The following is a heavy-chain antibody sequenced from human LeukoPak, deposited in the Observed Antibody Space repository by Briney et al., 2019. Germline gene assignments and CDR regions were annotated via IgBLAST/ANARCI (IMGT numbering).Heavy chain of an antibody. CDR2: INSDGSST. CDR3: AREGMTLGDAFDI. Sequence: GGSLRLSCAASGFTFSSYGMHWVRQAPGKGLVWVSRINSDGSSTSYADSVKGRFTISRDNAKNTLYLQMNSLRAEDTAVYYCAREGMTLGDAFDIWGQGTMVTVSS. J-gene: IGHJ3*02. V-gene: IGHV3-74*01. CDR1: GFTFSSYG.